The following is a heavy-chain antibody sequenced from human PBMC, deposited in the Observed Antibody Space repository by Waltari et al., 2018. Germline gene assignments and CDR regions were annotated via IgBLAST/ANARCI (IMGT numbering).Heavy chain of an antibody. CDR3: AGDRPCSSVACFALPEDYFYYGMDV. Sequence: EVQLVESGGGLVKPGGSLRLSCGASGFSFSRYSMNWVRQAPGKGLEWIASISPSGSLSFYTDSVGGRFTISRDNAKKALFLEMDSLRGDDTAIYYCAGDRPCSSVACFALPEDYFYYGMDVWGQGTTVIVSS. J-gene: IGHJ6*02. D-gene: IGHD2-2*01. CDR2: ISPSGSLS. V-gene: IGHV3-21*02. CDR1: GFSFSRYS.